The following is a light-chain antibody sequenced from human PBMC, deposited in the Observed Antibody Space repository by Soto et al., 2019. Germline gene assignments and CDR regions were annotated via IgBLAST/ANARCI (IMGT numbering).Light chain of an antibody. CDR2: TAS. J-gene: IGKJ1*01. CDR3: QQYDNSPLT. Sequence: EIVLTQSPGTLSLSPGEGATLSCRASQSLSRNYLAWYQHKPGQAPRLLIYTASNRATGVPPRFSGSGSGTDFTLTISRLEPEDFALYSCQQYDNSPLTFGQGTKVEI. V-gene: IGKV3-20*01. CDR1: QSLSRNY.